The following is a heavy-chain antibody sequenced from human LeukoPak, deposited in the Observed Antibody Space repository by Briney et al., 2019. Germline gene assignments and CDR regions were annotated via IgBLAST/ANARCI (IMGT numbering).Heavy chain of an antibody. D-gene: IGHD6-19*01. CDR2: IYSGGST. V-gene: IGHV3-53*01. CDR3: ACSKRWLAFDY. J-gene: IGHJ4*02. Sequence: GGSLRLSCAASGFTVSSNYMSWVRQAPGKGLEWVSVIYSGGSTYYADSVKGRFTISRDNSKDTLYLQMNSLRAEDTAVYYCACSKRWLAFDYWGQGTLVTVSS. CDR1: GFTVSSNY.